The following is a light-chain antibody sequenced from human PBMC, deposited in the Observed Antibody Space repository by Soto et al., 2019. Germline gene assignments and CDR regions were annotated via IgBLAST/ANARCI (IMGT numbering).Light chain of an antibody. CDR3: QQYDNLPPYT. Sequence: DIQMTQSPSSLSASVGDRVTITCQARQDISNYLNWYQQKPGKAPKLLIYDASNLETGVPSRFSGSGSGTDFTFTISSLQPEDIATYYCQQYDNLPPYTFGQGTKLEFK. CDR1: QDISNY. J-gene: IGKJ2*01. CDR2: DAS. V-gene: IGKV1-33*01.